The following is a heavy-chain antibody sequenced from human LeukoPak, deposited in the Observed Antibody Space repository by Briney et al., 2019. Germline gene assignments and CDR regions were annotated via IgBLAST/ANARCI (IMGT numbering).Heavy chain of an antibody. CDR2: INPNSGGT. Sequence: ASVKVSCKASGYTFTGYYMHWVRQAPGQGLEWMGWINPNSGGTNYAQKFQGRVTMTRDTSISTAYMELSRLRSDDTAVYYCARGAAAGPYYFDYWGQGTLVTVSS. CDR3: ARGAAAGPYYFDY. V-gene: IGHV1-2*02. J-gene: IGHJ4*02. CDR1: GYTFTGYY. D-gene: IGHD6-13*01.